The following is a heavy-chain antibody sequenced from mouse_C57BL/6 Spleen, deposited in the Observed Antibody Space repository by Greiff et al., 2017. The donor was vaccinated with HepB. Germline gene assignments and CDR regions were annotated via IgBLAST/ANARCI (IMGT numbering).Heavy chain of an antibody. CDR2: IDPSDSET. J-gene: IGHJ2*01. D-gene: IGHD1-1*01. V-gene: IGHV1-52*01. Sequence: QVQLQQPGAELVRPGSSVKLSCKASGYTFTSYWMHWVKQRPIQGLEWIGNIDPSDSETHYNQKFKDKATLTVDKSSSTAYMQLSSLTSEDSAVYYCARTTVVASGGYFDYWGQGTTLTVSS. CDR1: GYTFTSYW. CDR3: ARTTVVASGGYFDY.